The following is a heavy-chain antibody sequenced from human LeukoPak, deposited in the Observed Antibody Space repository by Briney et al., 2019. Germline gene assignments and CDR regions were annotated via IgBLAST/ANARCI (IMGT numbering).Heavy chain of an antibody. V-gene: IGHV3-30*04. D-gene: IGHD6-19*01. CDR2: ISYDGSNK. J-gene: IGHJ4*02. CDR1: GFTFSSYA. CDR3: ARGGQWLAHYFDY. Sequence: PGRSLRLSCAASGFTFSSYAMHWVRQAPGKGLEWVAVISYDGSNKYYADSVKGRFTISRDNSKNTLYLQMNSLRAEDTAVYYCARGGQWLAHYFDYRGQGTLVTVSS.